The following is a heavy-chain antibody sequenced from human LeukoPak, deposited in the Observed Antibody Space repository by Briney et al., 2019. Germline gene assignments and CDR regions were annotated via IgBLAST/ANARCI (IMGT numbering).Heavy chain of an antibody. V-gene: IGHV4-4*07. Sequence: SETLSLTCTVSGGSISSYYWSWIRQPAGKGLEWIGHISASGSTNYNPSLKSRVIMSVDTSKNQFSLKLTSVTAADTALYYCASGSRGGYGDLDYWGQGTLVTVSS. D-gene: IGHD4-17*01. CDR3: ASGSRGGYGDLDY. CDR1: GGSISSYY. CDR2: ISASGST. J-gene: IGHJ4*02.